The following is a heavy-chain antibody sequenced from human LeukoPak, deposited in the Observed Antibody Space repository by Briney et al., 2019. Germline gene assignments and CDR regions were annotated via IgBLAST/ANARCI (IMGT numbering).Heavy chain of an antibody. Sequence: SETLSLTCAVYGGSFSGYYWSWIRQPPGKGLEWIGEINHSGSTNYNPSLKGRVTISVDTSKNQFSLKLSSVTAADTAVYYCARGYLWFGELLSWYYYGMDVWGQGTTVTVSS. CDR2: INHSGST. J-gene: IGHJ6*02. D-gene: IGHD3-10*01. V-gene: IGHV4-34*01. CDR3: ARGYLWFGELLSWYYYGMDV. CDR1: GGSFSGYY.